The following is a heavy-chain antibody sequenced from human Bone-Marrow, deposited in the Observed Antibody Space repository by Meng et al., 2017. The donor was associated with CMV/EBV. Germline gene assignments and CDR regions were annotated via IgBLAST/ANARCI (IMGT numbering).Heavy chain of an antibody. CDR2: INSDGSST. V-gene: IGHV3-74*01. CDR1: GFTFSSYW. Sequence: GESLKISCAASGFTFSSYWMHWVRQAPGKGLVWVSRINSDGSSTSYADSVKGRFTISRDNAKNTLYLQMNSLRAEDTAVYYCARGPTSYDFWCGYYTFDYWGQGTLVTVSS. D-gene: IGHD3-3*01. CDR3: ARGPTSYDFWCGYYTFDY. J-gene: IGHJ4*02.